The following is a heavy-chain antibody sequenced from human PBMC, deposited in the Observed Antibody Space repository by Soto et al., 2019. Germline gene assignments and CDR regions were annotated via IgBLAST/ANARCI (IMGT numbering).Heavy chain of an antibody. Sequence: GGSLRLSCAAAGFTLSTYWTSWVRQAPGKGLEWVANLKPDGSEKYYGDSVKGRFTISRDDAENSLYLQMNSLRVEDTAMYYCTRGAAVAGIDYWGQGTLVTVSS. CDR2: LKPDGSEK. CDR1: GFTLSTYW. V-gene: IGHV3-7*03. CDR3: TRGAAVAGIDY. J-gene: IGHJ4*02. D-gene: IGHD6-19*01.